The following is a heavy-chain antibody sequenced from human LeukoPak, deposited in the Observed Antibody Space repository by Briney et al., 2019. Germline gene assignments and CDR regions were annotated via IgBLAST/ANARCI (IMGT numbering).Heavy chain of an antibody. CDR3: SRESGAYCPFGF. J-gene: IGHJ4*02. Sequence: KPSETLSLTCAVYGGPFSGYYWSWIRQPPGKGLEWTGEINHSGSTNYNPSLMSRVTMTLDKSKNLLTLNLTSVTAADTAVYYCSRESGAYCPFGFWGQGALVTVAS. CDR2: INHSGST. D-gene: IGHD1-26*01. V-gene: IGHV4-34*10. CDR1: GGPFSGYY.